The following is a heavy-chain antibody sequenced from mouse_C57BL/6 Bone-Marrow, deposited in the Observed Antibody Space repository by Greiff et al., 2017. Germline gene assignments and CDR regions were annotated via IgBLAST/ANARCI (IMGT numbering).Heavy chain of an antibody. CDR2: IYPRSGNT. V-gene: IGHV1-81*01. CDR1: GYTFTSYG. D-gene: IGHD1-1*01. J-gene: IGHJ1*03. CDR3: ARGAVYGSGPFDWYFVD. Sequence: QVQLKQSGAELVRPGASVKLSCKASGYTFTSYGISWVKRRTGQGLEWIGEIYPRSGNTYYNEKFKGKATLTADKSSSTAYMELRSLTSEDYAVYFCARGAVYGSGPFDWYFVDWGTGTSVTVSS.